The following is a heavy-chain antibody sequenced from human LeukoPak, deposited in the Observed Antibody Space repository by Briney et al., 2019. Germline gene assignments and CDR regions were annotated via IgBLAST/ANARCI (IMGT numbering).Heavy chain of an antibody. CDR2: ISSSSSYI. Sequence: PGGSLRLSCAASGFTFSSYSMNWVRQAPGKGLEWVSSISSSSSYIYYADSVKGRFTISRDNAKNSLYLQMNSLRGEDTAVYYCARDLWGSSAFDYWGQGTLVTVSS. D-gene: IGHD6-19*01. CDR1: GFTFSSYS. J-gene: IGHJ4*02. V-gene: IGHV3-21*01. CDR3: ARDLWGSSAFDY.